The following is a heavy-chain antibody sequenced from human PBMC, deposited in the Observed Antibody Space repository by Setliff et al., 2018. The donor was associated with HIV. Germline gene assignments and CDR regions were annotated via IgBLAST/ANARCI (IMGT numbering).Heavy chain of an antibody. CDR3: AKDRGSDPYDPIDY. D-gene: IGHD3-22*01. CDR1: GFTFSSYA. Sequence: GGSLRLSCAASGFTFSSYAMSWVRQAPGSGLEWVSGITANDGNSYYADSVKGRFTISKDISKNTLYLQMNSLRAEDTAVYYCAKDRGSDPYDPIDYWGQGTLVTVS. V-gene: IGHV3-23*01. CDR2: ITANDGNS. J-gene: IGHJ4*02.